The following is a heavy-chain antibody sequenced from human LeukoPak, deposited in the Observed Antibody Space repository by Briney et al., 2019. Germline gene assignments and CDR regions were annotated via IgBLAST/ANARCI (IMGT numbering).Heavy chain of an antibody. J-gene: IGHJ5*01. D-gene: IGHD3-22*01. CDR3: ARVFYYDTSGHNWFDS. Sequence: AAVTVSFKASGYTFNTYGISWVRQAPGQGPEWVGWITTYNGRSNYPQRVQGRGTMTTHTSTNTAYMQLRRLRSDDTAVYYCARVFYYDTSGHNWFDSWGPGTLVTVSS. V-gene: IGHV1-18*01. CDR1: GYTFNTYG. CDR2: ITTYNGRS.